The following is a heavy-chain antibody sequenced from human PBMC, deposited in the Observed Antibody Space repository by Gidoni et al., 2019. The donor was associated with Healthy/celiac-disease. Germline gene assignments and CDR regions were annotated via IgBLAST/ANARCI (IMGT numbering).Heavy chain of an antibody. V-gene: IGHV3-15*01. J-gene: IGHJ4*02. CDR3: TSEEMATIPFDY. D-gene: IGHD5-12*01. CDR2: IKSKTDGGTT. Sequence: EVQLVESGGGLVKPGGSLRLSCAASGFTVGNAWMSWVRQAPGKGLEWVGRIKSKTDGGTTDYAAPVKGRFTISSDDSKNTLYLQMNSLKTEDTAVYYCTSEEMATIPFDYWGQGTLVTVSS. CDR1: GFTVGNAW.